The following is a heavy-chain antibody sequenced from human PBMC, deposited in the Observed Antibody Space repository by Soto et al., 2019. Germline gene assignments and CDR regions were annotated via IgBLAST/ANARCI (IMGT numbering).Heavy chain of an antibody. Sequence: EVELVESGRGLVQPGGSLRLSCAASGFPFSTYSMSWVRQAPGKGLEWISYISASTLTTFYADSVKGRFTISRDTAQNSLYLQMNSLRDEDTAVYYCARAPQLVAPAATGFDSWGQGTLVTVSS. CDR3: ARAPQLVAPAATGFDS. D-gene: IGHD2-2*01. V-gene: IGHV3-48*02. CDR1: GFPFSTYS. CDR2: ISASTLTT. J-gene: IGHJ4*02.